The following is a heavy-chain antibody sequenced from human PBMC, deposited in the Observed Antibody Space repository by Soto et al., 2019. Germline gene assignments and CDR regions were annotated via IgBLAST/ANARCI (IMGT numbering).Heavy chain of an antibody. CDR1: GFTFSSYA. V-gene: IGHV3-23*01. J-gene: IGHJ4*02. CDR2: ISGSGGST. Sequence: GGSLRLSCAASGFTFSSYAMSWVRQAPGKGLEWVSAISGSGGSTYYADSVKGRFTISRDNSKNTLYLQMNSLRAEDTAVYYCAKGPMKGGYCSSTSCHTDFDYWGQGTLVTVSS. D-gene: IGHD2-2*02. CDR3: AKGPMKGGYCSSTSCHTDFDY.